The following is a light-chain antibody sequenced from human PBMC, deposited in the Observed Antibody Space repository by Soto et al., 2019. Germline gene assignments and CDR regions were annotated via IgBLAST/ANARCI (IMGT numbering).Light chain of an antibody. Sequence: VLTQPSSVSGSPGQSITISCTGTSSDVGGYSRVSWYQHHPGKAPKLMIYEVSDRPSGVSNRFSGSKSGNTASLTISGLQAEDEADYYCNSYTSSNTRVFGTGTKVTVL. J-gene: IGLJ1*01. CDR1: SSDVGGYSR. CDR2: EVS. V-gene: IGLV2-14*01. CDR3: NSYTSSNTRV.